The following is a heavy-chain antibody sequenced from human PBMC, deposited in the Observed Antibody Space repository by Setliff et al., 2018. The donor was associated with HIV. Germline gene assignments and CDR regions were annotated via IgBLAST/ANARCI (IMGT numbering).Heavy chain of an antibody. Sequence: SETLSLTCAVYGGSLSGYYWSWIRQPPGKGLEWIGEINHSGSTNYNPSLKSRVTISVDTSKNQFSLKLSSVTAADTAVYYCARRETQLWDDPFDVWGQGTMVTVSS. V-gene: IGHV4-34*01. CDR1: GGSLSGYY. J-gene: IGHJ3*01. CDR3: ARRETQLWDDPFDV. CDR2: INHSGST. D-gene: IGHD1-26*01.